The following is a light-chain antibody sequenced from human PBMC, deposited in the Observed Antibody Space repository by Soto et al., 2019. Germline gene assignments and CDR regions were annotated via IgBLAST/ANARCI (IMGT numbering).Light chain of an antibody. CDR1: QGIANY. V-gene: IGKV1-27*01. CDR2: GAS. J-gene: IGKJ3*01. Sequence: DIQMTQSPSSLSASVGDRVTITCRASQGIANYLAWYQQKPGKVPELLIYGASTLQSGVPSRFSGSGSGTEFTLTISSLQPEDVATYYCQKYTSAPFTFGPGTKVDI. CDR3: QKYTSAPFT.